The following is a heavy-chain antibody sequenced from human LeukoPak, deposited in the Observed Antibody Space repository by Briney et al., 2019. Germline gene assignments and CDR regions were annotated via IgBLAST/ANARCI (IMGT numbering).Heavy chain of an antibody. CDR3: ARGQGYYYGSGSSYYYYMDV. J-gene: IGHJ6*03. CDR1: GFTFDDYG. Sequence: GGSLRLSCAASGFTFDDYGMSWVRQAPGKGLEWVSGINWNGGSTGYADSVKGRFTISRDKAKNSLYLQMNSLRAEDTALYYCARGQGYYYGSGSSYYYYMDVWGKGTTVTVSS. V-gene: IGHV3-20*04. CDR2: INWNGGST. D-gene: IGHD3-10*01.